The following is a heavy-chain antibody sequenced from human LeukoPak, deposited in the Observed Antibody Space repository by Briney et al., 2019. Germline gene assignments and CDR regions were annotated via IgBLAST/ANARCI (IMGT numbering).Heavy chain of an antibody. V-gene: IGHV3-7*03. CDR3: ARVEGP. Sequence: GGSLRLSCVASGFTFSDYYMSWVRQAPGKGLEWVANIKQDGSQKYYVDSVKGRFTISRDNAKNSLYLQMNSLRAEDTAVYYCARVEGPWGQGTLVTVSS. CDR2: IKQDGSQK. CDR1: GFTFSDYY. J-gene: IGHJ4*02.